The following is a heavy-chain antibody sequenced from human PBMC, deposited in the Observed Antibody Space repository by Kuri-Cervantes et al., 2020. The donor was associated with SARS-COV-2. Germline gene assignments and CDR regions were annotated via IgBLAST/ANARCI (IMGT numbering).Heavy chain of an antibody. J-gene: IGHJ3*02. D-gene: IGHD6-19*01. V-gene: IGHV4-59*12. CDR1: GGSISSYY. CDR3: ARGPLGQWLAYAFDI. CDR2: IYYSGST. Sequence: SETLSLTCTVSGGSISSYYWSWIRQPPGQGLEWLGYIYYSGSTKYNPSLKSRFTISVDTSKNQFSLKLSSVTAADTAVYYCARGPLGQWLAYAFDIWGQGTMVTVSS.